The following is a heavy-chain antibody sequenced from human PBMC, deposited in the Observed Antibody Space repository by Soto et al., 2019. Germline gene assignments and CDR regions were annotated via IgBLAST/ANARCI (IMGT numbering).Heavy chain of an antibody. Sequence: EVHLLQSGAEGIKRGESLRISCTASGYNIPDYWIGWARQMPGKGLEWMGRIAPTESYTSYRPSFHGRVTMSVDRSVTAAFLLWGSLKASDTAMYFWGLVPIVHSDDSGYSDYLGQGTLVTGS. CDR3: GLVPIVHSDDSGYSDY. CDR1: GYNIPDYW. V-gene: IGHV5-10-1*01. D-gene: IGHD3-22*01. J-gene: IGHJ4*02. CDR2: IAPTESYT.